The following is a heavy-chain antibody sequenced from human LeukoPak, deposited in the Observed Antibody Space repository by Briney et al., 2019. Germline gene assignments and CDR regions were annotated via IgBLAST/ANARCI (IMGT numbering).Heavy chain of an antibody. CDR1: GGSFSGYY. CDR3: ARGRITMIH. CDR2: TNHSGST. J-gene: IGHJ4*02. V-gene: IGHV4-34*01. D-gene: IGHD3-22*01. Sequence: SETLSLTCAVYGGSFSGYYWSWIRQPPGKGLEWIGETNHSGSTNYNPSLKGRVTISVDTSKNQFSLKLSSVTAADTAVYYCARGRITMIHWGQGTLVTVSS.